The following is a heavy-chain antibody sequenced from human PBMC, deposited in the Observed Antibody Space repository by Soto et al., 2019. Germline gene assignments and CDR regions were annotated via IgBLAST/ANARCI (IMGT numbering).Heavy chain of an antibody. V-gene: IGHV3-21*01. CDR1: GFTLTTYT. Sequence: RLSCEASGFTLTTYTMSWVRQASGKGLEWVSSIASSSGHIYYADSVKGRFTISRDNARNSLYLQMNSLRAEGTAVYYCVRERGLSSFYGMDVWGQGTTVTVSS. CDR2: IASSSGHI. CDR3: VRERGLSSFYGMDV. J-gene: IGHJ6*02. D-gene: IGHD3-10*01.